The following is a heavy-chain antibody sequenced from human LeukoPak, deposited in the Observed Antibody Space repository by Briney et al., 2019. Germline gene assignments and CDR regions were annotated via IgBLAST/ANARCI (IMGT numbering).Heavy chain of an antibody. CDR1: GGSISSSSYY. J-gene: IGHJ4*02. D-gene: IGHD2-21*01. CDR2: IYYSGST. CDR3: ARQKYCGLSS. V-gene: IGHV4-39*01. Sequence: SETLSLTCTVSGGSISSSSYYWGWIRQPPGKGLEWIGSIYYSGSTYYNPSLKSRVTISVDTSKNQFSLKLSSVTAADTAVYYCARQKYCGLSSWGQGTLVTVSS.